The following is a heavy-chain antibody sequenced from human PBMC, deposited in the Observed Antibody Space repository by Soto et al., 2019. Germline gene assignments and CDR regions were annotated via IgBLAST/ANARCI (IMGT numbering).Heavy chain of an antibody. J-gene: IGHJ3*01. CDR1: GGTFTKYA. CDR2: IVPLPGTT. D-gene: IGHD6-19*01. V-gene: IGHV1-69*01. Sequence: QVQLVQSGAAVRKPGSSVKVSCKASGGTFTKYAITWVRQAPRQGLEWMGGIVPLPGTTNYAQKFRGRVGIRADESTSTADLERSSLRSEDTAVYYCVSGVRGLGGSIGWPDYAFDVWGQVTMVMVSS. CDR3: VSGVRGLGGSIGWPDYAFDV.